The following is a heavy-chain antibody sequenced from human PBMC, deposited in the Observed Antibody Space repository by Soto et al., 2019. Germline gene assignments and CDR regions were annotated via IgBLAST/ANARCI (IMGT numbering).Heavy chain of an antibody. V-gene: IGHV4-34*01. CDR3: ARLVSIADSGWKKWWAFDI. D-gene: IGHD5-12*01. Sequence: PSETLSLTCAVYGGSFSGYYWSWIRQPPGKGLEWIGEINHSGSTNYNPSLKSRVTISVDTSKNQFSLKLSSVTAADTAVYYCARLVSIADSGWKKWWAFDIWGQGTMVTVSS. CDR2: INHSGST. J-gene: IGHJ3*02. CDR1: GGSFSGYY.